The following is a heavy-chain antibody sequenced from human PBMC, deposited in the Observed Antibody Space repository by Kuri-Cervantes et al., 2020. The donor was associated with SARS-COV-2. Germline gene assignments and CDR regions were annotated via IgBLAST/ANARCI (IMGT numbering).Heavy chain of an antibody. CDR3: ASEYNDFWSGYPNAFDV. D-gene: IGHD3-3*01. CDR1: GFTFSSYG. V-gene: IGHV3-30*19. Sequence: GGSLRLSCAASGFTFSSYGMHWVRQAPGKGLEWVAVISYDGSNKYYADSVKGRFTISRDNSKNTLYLQMNSLRAEDTAVYYCASEYNDFWSGYPNAFDVWGQGTMVTVSS. CDR2: ISYDGSNK. J-gene: IGHJ3*01.